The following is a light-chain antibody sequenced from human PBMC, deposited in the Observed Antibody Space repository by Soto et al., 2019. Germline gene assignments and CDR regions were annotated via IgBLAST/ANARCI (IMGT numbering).Light chain of an antibody. J-gene: IGKJ1*01. CDR2: GAS. CDR1: QGISIY. V-gene: IGKV1-39*01. Sequence: DIQMTQSPSSLSASVGDRVTISCRASQGISIYLNWYQQKPGKAPKLLIYGASTLQSGVPSRFGGSGSGTDFTLTIRILQPEDFASYYCQQTFSTPWTFGQGNNVEIK. CDR3: QQTFSTPWT.